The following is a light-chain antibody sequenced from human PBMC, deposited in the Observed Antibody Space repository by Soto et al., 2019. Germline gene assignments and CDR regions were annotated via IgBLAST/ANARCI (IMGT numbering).Light chain of an antibody. CDR2: DVT. Sequence: QSVLTQPASVSGSPGQSITISCTGTSSDVGGYNYVSWYQQHPGKVPKLMIYDVTNRPSGVSNRFSGSKSGNTASLTISGLQAEDEADYYCTSYTSSDTEVFGAGTKSPS. V-gene: IGLV2-14*01. CDR3: TSYTSSDTEV. J-gene: IGLJ1*01. CDR1: SSDVGGYNY.